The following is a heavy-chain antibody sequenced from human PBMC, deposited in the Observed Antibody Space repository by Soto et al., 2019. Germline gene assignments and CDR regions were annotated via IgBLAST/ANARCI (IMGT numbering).Heavy chain of an antibody. CDR1: GGSISSYY. CDR3: ARSVAGSYTLDY. J-gene: IGHJ4*02. D-gene: IGHD6-19*01. CDR2: IYYSGCT. Sequence: QVQLQESGPGLVKPSETLSLTCTVSGGSISSYYWSWIRQPPGKRLEWIGNIYYSGCTNYNPSFKSRVTTSVHTSKNPCNLKLSSVTAADTAVYYCARSVAGSYTLDYWGQGTLVTVSS. V-gene: IGHV4-59*01.